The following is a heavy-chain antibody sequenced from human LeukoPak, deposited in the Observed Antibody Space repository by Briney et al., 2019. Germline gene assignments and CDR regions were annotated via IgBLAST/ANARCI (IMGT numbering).Heavy chain of an antibody. CDR2: TDGEGSRE. J-gene: IGHJ4*02. D-gene: IGHD4-17*01. CDR1: GFTFSDSW. V-gene: IGHV3-7*01. Sequence: GGSLRLSCVASGFTFSDSWMSWVRHVSGKGLEWVAQTDGEGSREKYVDSVKGRFTISRDNSKDTLYLQMNSLRAEDTAVYYCAKRPSDYGDYVSYFDYWGQGTLVTVSS. CDR3: AKRPSDYGDYVSYFDY.